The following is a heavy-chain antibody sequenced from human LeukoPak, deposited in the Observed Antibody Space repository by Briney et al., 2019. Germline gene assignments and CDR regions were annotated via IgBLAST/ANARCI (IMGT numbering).Heavy chain of an antibody. Sequence: GESLKISCKGSGYIFTNYWIGWVRQMPGKGLEWIGIIYPGDSDTRHSTSFQGQVTISADKSINTVYLQWSSLKASDTAMYYCARRAISTRYAMDVWGQGTTVTVSS. J-gene: IGHJ6*02. CDR2: IYPGDSDT. CDR3: ARRAISTRYAMDV. V-gene: IGHV5-51*01. D-gene: IGHD1-26*01. CDR1: GYIFTNYW.